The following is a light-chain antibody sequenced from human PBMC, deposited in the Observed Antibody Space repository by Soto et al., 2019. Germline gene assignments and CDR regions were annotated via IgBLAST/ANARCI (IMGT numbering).Light chain of an antibody. CDR1: QSVSSAY. CDR3: QQYGSSRWT. J-gene: IGKJ1*01. Sequence: EIVLTQSPGTLSLSPGERATLSCRASQSVSSAYLAWYQQKLGQAPRLLIYGSSNRATGIPDRFSGSGSGTDFTLIISRLEPEDFAVYYCQQYGSSRWTFGQGTKVEIK. V-gene: IGKV3-20*01. CDR2: GSS.